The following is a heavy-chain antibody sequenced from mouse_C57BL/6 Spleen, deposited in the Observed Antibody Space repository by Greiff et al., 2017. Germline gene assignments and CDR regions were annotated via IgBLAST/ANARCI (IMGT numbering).Heavy chain of an antibody. J-gene: IGHJ1*03. D-gene: IGHD6-1*01. Sequence: EVKLMESGGGLVQPGGSLSLSCAASGFTFTDYYMSWVRQPPGKALEWLGFIRNKANGYTTEYSASVKGRFTISRDNSKSILYLQMKALRAEDSATYDCARCNPGDWYFDVWGTGTTVTVSS. CDR2: IRNKANGYTT. V-gene: IGHV7-3*01. CDR1: GFTFTDYY. CDR3: ARCNPGDWYFDV.